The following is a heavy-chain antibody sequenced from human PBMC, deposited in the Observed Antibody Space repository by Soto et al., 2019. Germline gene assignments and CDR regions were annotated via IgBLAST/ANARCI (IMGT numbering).Heavy chain of an antibody. CDR1: GYTFTGYY. CDR2: INPNSGGT. J-gene: IGHJ6*03. CDR3: ARDGYCSGGSCYSVRNYYYYMDV. Sequence: QVQLVQSGAEVKKPGASVKVSCKASGYTFTGYYMHWVRQAPGQGLEWMGWINPNSGGTNYAQKIQGWVTMTRDTSISTAYMELSRLRSDDTAVYYCARDGYCSGGSCYSVRNYYYYMDVWGKGTTVTVSS. D-gene: IGHD2-15*01. V-gene: IGHV1-2*04.